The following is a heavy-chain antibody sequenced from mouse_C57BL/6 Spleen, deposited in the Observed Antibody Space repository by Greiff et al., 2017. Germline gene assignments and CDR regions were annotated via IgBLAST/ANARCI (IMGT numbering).Heavy chain of an antibody. CDR3: TRSGGIYYDGSSPWYFDY. CDR2: IDPETVGT. V-gene: IGHV1-15*01. J-gene: IGHJ2*01. D-gene: IGHD1-1*01. Sequence: VKLVESGAELVRPGASVTLSCKASGYTFTDYEMHWVKQTPVHGLEWIGAIDPETVGTAYNQKFKGKAILTADKSSSTAYMELRSLTSEDSAVYYCTRSGGIYYDGSSPWYFDYWGQGTTLTVSS. CDR1: GYTFTDYE.